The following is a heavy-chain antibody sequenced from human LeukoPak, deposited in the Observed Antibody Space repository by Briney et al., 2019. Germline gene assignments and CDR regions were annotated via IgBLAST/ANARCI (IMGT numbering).Heavy chain of an antibody. CDR1: GGTFSSYA. J-gene: IGHJ4*02. V-gene: IGHV1-69*04. CDR2: IIPILGIA. CDR3: ARDRSANLGLVVPAAHDY. Sequence: GASVKVSCKASGGTFSSYAISWVRQAPGQGLEWMGRIIPILGIANYAQKFQGRVTITADKSTSTAYMELRSLRSDDTAVYYCARDRSANLGLVVPAAHDYWGQGTLVTVSS. D-gene: IGHD2-2*01.